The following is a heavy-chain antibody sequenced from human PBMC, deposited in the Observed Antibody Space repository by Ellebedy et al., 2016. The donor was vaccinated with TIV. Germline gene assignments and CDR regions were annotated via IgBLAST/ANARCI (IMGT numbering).Heavy chain of an antibody. J-gene: IGHJ4*02. D-gene: IGHD5-24*01. V-gene: IGHV3-30*03. CDR3: ATTQMGNGYNEVYFGH. Sequence: GESLKISCAASGVTVSSHGMHWVRQAPGKGLEWVAVISHDGSDKIYPDSVRGRFTISRDNSKNTLDLPMDSLRDEDTAMYYCATTQMGNGYNEVYFGHWGQGTLVTVSS. CDR1: GVTVSSHG. CDR2: ISHDGSDK.